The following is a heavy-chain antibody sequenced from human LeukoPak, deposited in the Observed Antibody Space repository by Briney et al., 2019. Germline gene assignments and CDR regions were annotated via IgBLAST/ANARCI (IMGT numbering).Heavy chain of an antibody. CDR1: GGSISGYY. V-gene: IGHV4-34*01. CDR3: ARGQKYYYDSSGYGPNDY. Sequence: SETLSRTCTVSGGSISGYYWSWIRQPPGKGLEWIGEINHSGSTKYNPSLKSRVTISIDTSKNQFSLKVSSVTAADTAVYYCARGQKYYYDSSGYGPNDYWGQGTLVTVSS. J-gene: IGHJ4*02. D-gene: IGHD3-22*01. CDR2: INHSGST.